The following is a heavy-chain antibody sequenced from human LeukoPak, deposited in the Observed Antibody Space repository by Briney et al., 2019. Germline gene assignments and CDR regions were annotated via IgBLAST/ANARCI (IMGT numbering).Heavy chain of an antibody. Sequence: GGSLRLSCAASGFTVSSNYMSWVRQAPGKGLEWVSVIYSGGSTYYADSVKGRFTISRDNSKNTLYLQMNSLRAEDTAVYYCARDAAGQQLPNGGQGPLVTVSS. D-gene: IGHD6-13*01. CDR1: GFTVSSNY. CDR2: IYSGGST. J-gene: IGHJ1*01. V-gene: IGHV3-66*01. CDR3: ARDAAGQQLPN.